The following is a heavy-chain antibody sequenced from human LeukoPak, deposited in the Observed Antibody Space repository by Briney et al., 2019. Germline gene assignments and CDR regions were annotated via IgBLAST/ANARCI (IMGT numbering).Heavy chain of an antibody. V-gene: IGHV1-8*01. CDR1: GYTFTTFD. J-gene: IGHJ6*03. Sequence: ASVKVSCKASGYTFTTFDINWVRQATGQGLEWMGWLNPNTGNTGYAQKFQGRVTMTRDMSTSTVYMELSSLRSEDTAVYYCARGAGSAPAATRTAPYYYMDVWGKGTTVTVSS. CDR3: ARGAGSAPAATRTAPYYYMDV. D-gene: IGHD2-15*01. CDR2: LNPNTGNT.